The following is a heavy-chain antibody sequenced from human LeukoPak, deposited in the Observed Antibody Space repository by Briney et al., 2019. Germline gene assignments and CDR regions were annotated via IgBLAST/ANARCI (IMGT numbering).Heavy chain of an antibody. CDR3: ARGGVYNFDY. D-gene: IGHD6-13*01. CDR2: IYYSGST. V-gene: IGHV4-39*07. CDR1: GGSISSSSYY. Sequence: SETLSLTCTVSGGSISSSSYYWGWIRQPPGKGLEWIGSIYYSGSTYYNPSLKSRVTISVDTSKNQFSLKLSSVTAADTAVYYCARGGVYNFDYWGQGTPVTVSS. J-gene: IGHJ4*02.